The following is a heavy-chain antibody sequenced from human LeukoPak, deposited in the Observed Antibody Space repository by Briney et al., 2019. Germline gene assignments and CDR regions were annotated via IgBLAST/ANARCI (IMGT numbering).Heavy chain of an antibody. D-gene: IGHD3-3*01. CDR3: ARETPYTIFGVVTLGMDV. J-gene: IGHJ6*04. Sequence: SETLSLTCAVSGYSISSGYYWGRIRQPPGKGLEWIGNIYHSGNTYYNPSLKSRFTISVDTSKNQFSLKLSSVTAADTAVYYCARETPYTIFGVVTLGMDVWGKGTTVTVSS. V-gene: IGHV4-38-2*02. CDR2: IYHSGNT. CDR1: GYSISSGYY.